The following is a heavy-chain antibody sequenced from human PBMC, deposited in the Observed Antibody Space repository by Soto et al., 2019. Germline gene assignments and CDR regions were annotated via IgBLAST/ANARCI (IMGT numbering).Heavy chain of an antibody. CDR3: ARGRLVGHETVDY. V-gene: IGHV1-69*01. CDR1: GDIFTTYA. J-gene: IGHJ4*02. CDR2: IKPAIGSA. Sequence: QVQVVQSGAEVKEPGSSVKVSCKATGDIFTTYAINWVRQAPGQGRVWMGGIKPAIGSANYAPTFQGRLTITADDLTATAYMDLTSLTSEDTAVYYCARGRLVGHETVDYWGQGTLVTVSS. D-gene: IGHD1-26*01.